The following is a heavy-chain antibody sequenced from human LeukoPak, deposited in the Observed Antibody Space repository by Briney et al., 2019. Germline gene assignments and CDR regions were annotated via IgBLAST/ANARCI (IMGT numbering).Heavy chain of an antibody. CDR1: GYTFTGYY. CDR3: AKAPFCSGGSCYKTFDY. D-gene: IGHD2-15*01. V-gene: IGHV1-2*02. J-gene: IGHJ4*02. Sequence: ASVKVSCKASGYTFTGYYMHWVRQAPGQGLEWMGWINPNSGGTNYAQKFQGRVTMTRDTSISTAYMELSRLRSDDTAVYYCAKAPFCSGGSCYKTFDYWGQGTLVTASS. CDR2: INPNSGGT.